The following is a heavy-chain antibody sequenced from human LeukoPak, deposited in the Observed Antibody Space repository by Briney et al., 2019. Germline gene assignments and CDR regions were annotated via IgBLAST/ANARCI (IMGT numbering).Heavy chain of an antibody. J-gene: IGHJ6*02. CDR1: GFSFSTYW. CDR2: IKEDGSEQ. Sequence: GGSLRLSCAASGFSFSTYWMSWVRQTPGKGLEWVANIKEDGSEQYSVDSLKGRFTISRDNAKNTAYLQMNSLRAEDTALYYCARDPGYYYYGMDVWGQGTTVVVSS. V-gene: IGHV3-7*01. CDR3: ARDPGYYYYGMDV.